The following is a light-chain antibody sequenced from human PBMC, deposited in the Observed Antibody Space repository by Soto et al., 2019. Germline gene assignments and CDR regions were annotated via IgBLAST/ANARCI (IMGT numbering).Light chain of an antibody. J-gene: IGKJ5*01. CDR2: DVY. CDR3: QPYAGPPTT. Sequence: IVLTQSPATLSLSPGIRATLACRASQNISNYLIWYQQKPGQAPRLLIYDVYNRATGITDRFSGGGSGTDFTLTISRLEPEDFAVYFCQPYAGPPTTVGQGTRLDIK. V-gene: IGKV3-11*01. CDR1: QNISNY.